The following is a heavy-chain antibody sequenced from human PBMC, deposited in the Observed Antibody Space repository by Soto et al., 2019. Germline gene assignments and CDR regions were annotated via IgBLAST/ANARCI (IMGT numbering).Heavy chain of an antibody. CDR2: IIPIFGTA. V-gene: IGHV1-69*12. D-gene: IGHD3-22*01. CDR3: ARDRGPSSGYYPYWFDP. CDR1: GGTFSSYA. Sequence: QVQLVQSGAEVKKPGSSVKVSCKASGGTFSSYAITWVRQAPGQGLEWMGGIIPIFGTANYAQKFQGRVTITADESSSTAYMELSSLRSEDTAVYYCARDRGPSSGYYPYWFDPWGQGTLVTVS. J-gene: IGHJ5*02.